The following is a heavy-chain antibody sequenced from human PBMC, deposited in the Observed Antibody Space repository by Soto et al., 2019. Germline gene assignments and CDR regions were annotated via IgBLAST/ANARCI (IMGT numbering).Heavy chain of an antibody. V-gene: IGHV3-7*01. Sequence: EVQLVESGGGLVQPGGSLRLSCAASGFTFSSYWMSWVRQAPGKGLEWVANIKQDGSEKYYVDSVKGRFTISRDNAKNPLYLQRNSLRAEDTAVYYCATHYDYIWGSYRFTQFDYWGQGTLVTVSS. CDR1: GFTFSSYW. J-gene: IGHJ4*02. CDR3: ATHYDYIWGSYRFTQFDY. CDR2: IKQDGSEK. D-gene: IGHD3-16*02.